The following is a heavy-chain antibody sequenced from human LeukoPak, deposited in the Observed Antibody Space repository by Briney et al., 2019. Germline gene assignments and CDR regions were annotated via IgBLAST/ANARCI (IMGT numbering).Heavy chain of an antibody. V-gene: IGHV1-18*01. CDR1: GYTFTSYG. Sequence: GASVKVSCKASGYTFTSYGISWVRQAPGQGLEWMGWISAYNGNTNYAQKLQGRVTMTTDTSTSTAYMELRSLRSDDTAVYYCARDLIVPAAGYFQHWGQGTLVTVSS. D-gene: IGHD2-2*01. CDR3: ARDLIVPAAGYFQH. J-gene: IGHJ1*01. CDR2: ISAYNGNT.